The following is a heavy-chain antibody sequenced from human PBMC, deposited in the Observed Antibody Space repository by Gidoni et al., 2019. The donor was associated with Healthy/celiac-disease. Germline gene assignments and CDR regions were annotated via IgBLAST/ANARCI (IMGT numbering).Heavy chain of an antibody. CDR1: VYTFTSYY. D-gene: IGHD3-16*02. CDR2: INPSGGST. J-gene: IGHJ4*02. Sequence: QVQLVQSGAEVKKPGASVKVSCKASVYTFTSYYMHWVRQAPGQGLEWMGIINPSGGSTSYAQKFQGRVTMTRDTSTSTVYMELSSLRSEDTAVYYCAREPHSLVIDYWGQGTLVTVSS. V-gene: IGHV1-46*03. CDR3: AREPHSLVIDY.